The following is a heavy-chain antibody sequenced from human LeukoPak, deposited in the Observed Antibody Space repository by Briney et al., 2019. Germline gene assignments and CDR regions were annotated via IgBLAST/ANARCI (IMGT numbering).Heavy chain of an antibody. CDR3: ARYEDYYDSSGYYSSSSES. D-gene: IGHD3-22*01. J-gene: IGHJ4*02. CDR1: GGSFSGYY. Sequence: PSETLSLTCAVYGGSFSGYYWSWIRQPPGKGLEWMGEINHSGSTNYNPSLKSRVTISVDTSKNQFSLKLSSVTAADTAVYYCARYEDYYDSSGYYSSSSESWGQGTLVTVSS. V-gene: IGHV4-34*01. CDR2: INHSGST.